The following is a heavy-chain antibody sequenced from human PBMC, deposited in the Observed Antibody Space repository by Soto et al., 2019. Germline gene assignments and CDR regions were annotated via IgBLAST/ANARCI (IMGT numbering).Heavy chain of an antibody. Sequence: EVQLVESGGGLVQPGRSLRLSCAASGFTFDDYAMHWVRQAPGKGLEWVSGISWNSGSIGYADSVKGRFTISRDNAKNALYLQMNSLRAEDTALYYCAEGEDYGAYDAFDIWGQGTMVTVSS. CDR3: AEGEDYGAYDAFDI. CDR1: GFTFDDYA. CDR2: ISWNSGSI. D-gene: IGHD4-17*01. J-gene: IGHJ3*02. V-gene: IGHV3-9*01.